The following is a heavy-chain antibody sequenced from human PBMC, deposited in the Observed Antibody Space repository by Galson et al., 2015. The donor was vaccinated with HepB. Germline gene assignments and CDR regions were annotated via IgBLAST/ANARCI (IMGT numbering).Heavy chain of an antibody. CDR2: ISGSGGST. Sequence: SLRLSCAASGFTFSSYAMSWVRQAPGKGLERASVISGSGGSTDYTDSVKGRFTISRDNAKNTLYLQMNSLRAEDTAVYYCAKGVPSGITATVFDLWGQGTLVTVSS. V-gene: IGHV3-23*01. J-gene: IGHJ4*02. CDR1: GFTFSSYA. D-gene: IGHD6-25*01. CDR3: AKGVPSGITATVFDL.